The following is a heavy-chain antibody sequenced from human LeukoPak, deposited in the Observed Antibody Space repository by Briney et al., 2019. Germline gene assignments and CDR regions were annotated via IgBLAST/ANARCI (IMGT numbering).Heavy chain of an antibody. CDR1: GFTFSRYA. CDR3: ARDPKGGYSYGWGAFDI. CDR2: LSGSGGST. J-gene: IGHJ3*02. V-gene: IGHV3-23*01. Sequence: PPGGSLRLSCAASGFTFSRYAMSWVRQAPGKGLEWVSGLSGSGGSTYYADSVKGRFTISRDNSKNTLYLQMNSLRAEDTAVYYCARDPKGGYSYGWGAFDIWGQGTMVTVSS. D-gene: IGHD5-18*01.